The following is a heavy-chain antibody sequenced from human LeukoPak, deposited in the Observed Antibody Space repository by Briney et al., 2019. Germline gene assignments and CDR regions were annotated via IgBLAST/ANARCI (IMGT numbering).Heavy chain of an antibody. CDR2: INGDGSST. CDR1: GSTFSSYW. CDR3: ARGNYLQTN. V-gene: IGHV3-74*01. J-gene: IGHJ4*02. Sequence: GGSLRLSCAASGSTFSSYWMHWVRQAPGKGLVWVSRINGDGSSTGYADSVKGRFTISRDNAKNTLYLQMNSLRVEDTAVYYCARGNYLQTNWGQGTLVTVSS. D-gene: IGHD5-24*01.